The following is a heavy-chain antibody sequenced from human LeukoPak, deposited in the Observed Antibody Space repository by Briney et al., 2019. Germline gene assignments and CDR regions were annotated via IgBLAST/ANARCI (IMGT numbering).Heavy chain of an antibody. CDR3: ASPAARTLVFFDF. D-gene: IGHD6-13*01. CDR2: LSYVGRKK. Sequence: GGSLRLSCAASGFTFSSYALHWVRQAPGKGREGVEVLSYVGRKKNYPAPVKGRFTTPRDNSKNPLFLQMTGLRAEDRAVYYCASPAARTLVFFDFWGGGTLVTVSS. CDR1: GFTFSSYA. J-gene: IGHJ4*02. V-gene: IGHV3-30-3*01.